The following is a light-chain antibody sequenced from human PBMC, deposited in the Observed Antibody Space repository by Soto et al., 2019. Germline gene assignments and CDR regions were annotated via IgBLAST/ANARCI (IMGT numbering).Light chain of an antibody. CDR3: QQYGSSPST. Sequence: EIVLTQSPGTLSLSPGERATLSCRASQSVSSSYLAWYQQKPGQAPRLLIYGASSRATGIPDRFSGSGSGTDFTLTISRLEPDDFAVYYCQQYGSSPSTFGQGTNVDIK. V-gene: IGKV3-20*01. J-gene: IGKJ1*01. CDR2: GAS. CDR1: QSVSSSY.